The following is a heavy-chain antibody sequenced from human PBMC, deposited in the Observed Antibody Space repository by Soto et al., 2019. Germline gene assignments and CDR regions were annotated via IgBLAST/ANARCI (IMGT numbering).Heavy chain of an antibody. V-gene: IGHV3-23*01. CDR2: ISGSGGST. J-gene: IGHJ6*02. CDR3: AKDLGYSSSSPVLTLYYYDYGMDV. Sequence: EVQLLESGGGLVQPGVSLRRSCAASGFTFSSYAMSWVRQAPGKGLEWVSAISGSGGSTYYADSVTGRFTISRDNSKNPLYLQMNSLRAEDTAVDYCAKDLGYSSSSPVLTLYYYDYGMDVWGQGTTVTVSS. D-gene: IGHD6-6*01. CDR1: GFTFSSYA.